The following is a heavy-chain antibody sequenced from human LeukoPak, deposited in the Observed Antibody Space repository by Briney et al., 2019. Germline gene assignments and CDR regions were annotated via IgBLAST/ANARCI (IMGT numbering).Heavy chain of an antibody. D-gene: IGHD5-18*01. J-gene: IGHJ4*02. Sequence: GGSLRLSCAASGFTFSSCAMSWVRQAPGKGLEWVSTISGSGGSTYYADSVKGRFTIFRDNSQNTLYLQMNSLRAEDTAIYFCARAPGEYNFGSFDYWGQGALVTVSS. CDR3: ARAPGEYNFGSFDY. CDR1: GFTFSSCA. V-gene: IGHV3-23*01. CDR2: ISGSGGST.